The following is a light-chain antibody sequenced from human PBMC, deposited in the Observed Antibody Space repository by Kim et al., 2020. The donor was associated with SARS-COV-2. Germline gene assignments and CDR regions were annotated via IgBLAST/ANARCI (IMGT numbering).Light chain of an antibody. J-gene: IGKJ5*01. CDR1: QSIYSY. V-gene: IGKV1-5*03. Sequence: ASVGDRVTLTCRASQSIYSYLAWYQQKPGNVPKILIYKASTLESGVPSRFSGSESGTEFTLTISSLQPDDFATYYCQQFYTYPITFGQGTRLEIK. CDR3: QQFYTYPIT. CDR2: KAS.